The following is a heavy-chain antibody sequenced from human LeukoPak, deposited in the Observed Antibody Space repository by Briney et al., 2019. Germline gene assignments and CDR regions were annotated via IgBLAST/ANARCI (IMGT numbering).Heavy chain of an antibody. CDR3: ARSPISYYYDSSGYYFNPFDY. Sequence: PMASVKVSCKASGYTFTSYGISWVRQAPGQGLEWMGWISAYNGNTNYAQKLQGRVTMTTDTSTSTAYMELRSLRSDDTAVYYCARSPISYYYDSSGYYFNPFDYWGQGTLVTVSS. CDR1: GYTFTSYG. V-gene: IGHV1-18*01. CDR2: ISAYNGNT. D-gene: IGHD3-22*01. J-gene: IGHJ4*02.